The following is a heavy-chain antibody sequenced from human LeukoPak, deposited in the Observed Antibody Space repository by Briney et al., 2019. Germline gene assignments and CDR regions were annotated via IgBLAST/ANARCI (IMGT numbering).Heavy chain of an antibody. D-gene: IGHD3-22*01. CDR1: GYTFTGYY. J-gene: IGHJ4*02. Sequence: ASAKVSCKASGYTFTGYYMHWVRQAPGQGLEWMGWINPNSGGTNYAQKFQGWVTMTRDTSISTAYMELSRLRSDDTAVYYCARGPYYYDSSGYSSWDYWGQGTLVTVSS. CDR3: ARGPYYYDSSGYSSWDY. V-gene: IGHV1-2*04. CDR2: INPNSGGT.